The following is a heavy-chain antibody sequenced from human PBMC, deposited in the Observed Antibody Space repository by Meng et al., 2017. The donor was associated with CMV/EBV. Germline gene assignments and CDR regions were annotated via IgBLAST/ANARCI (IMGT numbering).Heavy chain of an antibody. Sequence: GGSLSLSCAASGFTFSSYWMSWVRQAPGKGLEWVANIKQDGSEKYYVDSVKGRFTISRDNAKNSLYLQMNSLRAEDTAVYYCARGDVPAPPFPYYYGMDVWGQGTTVTVSS. D-gene: IGHD2-2*01. CDR2: IKQDGSEK. CDR3: ARGDVPAPPFPYYYGMDV. J-gene: IGHJ6*02. V-gene: IGHV3-7*01. CDR1: GFTFSSYW.